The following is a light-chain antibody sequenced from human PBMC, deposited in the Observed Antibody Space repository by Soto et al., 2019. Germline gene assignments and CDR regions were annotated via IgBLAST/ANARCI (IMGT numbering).Light chain of an antibody. CDR1: SSDVGSYNL. V-gene: IGLV2-23*02. J-gene: IGLJ1*01. Sequence: SVLTQPAPVSCSPGQSITISCPATSSDVGSYNLVSWYQQHPGKAPKLMIYEVSKRPSGVSNRFSGSKSGNTASLTISGLQAEDEADYYCCSYAGSSTPYVFGTGTKVTVL. CDR2: EVS. CDR3: CSYAGSSTPYV.